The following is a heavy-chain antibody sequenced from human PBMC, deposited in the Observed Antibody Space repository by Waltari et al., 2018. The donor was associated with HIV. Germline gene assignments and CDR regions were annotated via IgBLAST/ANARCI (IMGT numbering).Heavy chain of an antibody. D-gene: IGHD4-17*01. Sequence: QVQLQESGPGLVKPSQTLSLTCTVSGGSISSGSYSWSWIRQPAGKGLEWIGRIYTSRSTNYNPSLKSRVTRSVDTSKNQLSLKLSSVTAADTAVYYCARATGDSPFDYWGQGTLVTVSS. CDR1: GGSISSGSYS. CDR2: IYTSRST. CDR3: ARATGDSPFDY. J-gene: IGHJ4*02. V-gene: IGHV4-61*02.